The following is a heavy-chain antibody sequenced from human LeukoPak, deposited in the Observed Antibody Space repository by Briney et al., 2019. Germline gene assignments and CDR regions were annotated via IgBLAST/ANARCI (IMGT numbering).Heavy chain of an antibody. Sequence: PGRCLRLSREVSGFSSSTYPIQWVRAAPGRGGEWVALITLDGNSQYFAASVKGRITISRDNSKSTLYLHMNSLTTDDTAVYYCAKDGGLALFYCMDVWGQGTTVTVSS. D-gene: IGHD3-16*01. CDR1: GFSSSTYP. V-gene: IGHV3-30-3*01. CDR3: AKDGGLALFYCMDV. CDR2: ITLDGNSQ. J-gene: IGHJ6*02.